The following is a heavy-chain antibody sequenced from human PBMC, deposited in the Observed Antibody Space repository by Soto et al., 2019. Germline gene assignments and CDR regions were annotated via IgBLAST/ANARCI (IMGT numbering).Heavy chain of an antibody. J-gene: IGHJ6*02. CDR3: ANTPYDFWSGYYRSITASAHYYGMDV. V-gene: IGHV3-23*01. D-gene: IGHD3-3*01. Sequence: GGSLRLSCAASGFTFSSYAMSWVRQAPGKGLEWVSAISGSGGSTYYADSVKGRFTISRDNSKNTLYLQMNSLRAEDTAVYYCANTPYDFWSGYYRSITASAHYYGMDVWGQGTTVTVSS. CDR1: GFTFSSYA. CDR2: ISGSGGST.